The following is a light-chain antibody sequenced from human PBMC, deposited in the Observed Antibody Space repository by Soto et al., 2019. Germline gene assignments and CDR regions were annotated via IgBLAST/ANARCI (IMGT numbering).Light chain of an antibody. J-gene: IGKJ1*01. CDR3: QQYYSYSRT. Sequence: DTQMTQSPSTLSASVGDRVTITCRASQSIYNGLAWYQQKPGKAPSLLIYKASSLESGVPSRFSGSGSGTEFTLTISSLQPDDFATYYCQQYYSYSRTFGQGTKVDIK. CDR2: KAS. V-gene: IGKV1-5*03. CDR1: QSIYNG.